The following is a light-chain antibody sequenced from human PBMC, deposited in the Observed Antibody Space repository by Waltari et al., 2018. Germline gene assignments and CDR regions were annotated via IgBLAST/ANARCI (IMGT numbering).Light chain of an antibody. J-gene: IGLJ3*02. Sequence: QSALTQPASVSESPGQSVTISCTGTSSDIGNYNHVPWYQQHPGKAPKLIIFEVYDRPSGVSDRFSASKSANTASLTISGLQAEDEADYYCSSYTNSSTWVFGGGTSLTVL. V-gene: IGLV2-14*01. CDR3: SSYTNSSTWV. CDR2: EVY. CDR1: SSDIGNYNH.